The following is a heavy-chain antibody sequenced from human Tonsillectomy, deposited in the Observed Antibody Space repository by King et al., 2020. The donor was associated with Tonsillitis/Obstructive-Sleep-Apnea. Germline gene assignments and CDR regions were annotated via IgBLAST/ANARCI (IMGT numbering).Heavy chain of an antibody. CDR2: IYYSGST. CDR3: ARGGSVSPRDYFDY. CDR1: GGSISSYY. D-gene: IGHD3-10*01. J-gene: IGHJ4*02. V-gene: IGHV4-59*01. Sequence: QLQLQESGPGLVKPSETLSLTCTVSGGSISSYYWSWIRQPPGKGLEWIGYIYYSGSTNYNPSLKSRITLSVDTSKNQFSLKLSSVTAADTAVYYCARGGSVSPRDYFDYWGQGTLVTVSS.